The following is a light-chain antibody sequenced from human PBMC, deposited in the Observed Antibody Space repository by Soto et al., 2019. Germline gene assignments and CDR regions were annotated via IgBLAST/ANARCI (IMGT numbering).Light chain of an antibody. Sequence: QSALTQPASVSGSPGQSITISCTGTSSDVGGYNYVSWYQQHPDKAPKLMIYEVSNRPSGVSNRFSGSKSGNTASLTISGLQTEVEADYYCSSYTGSTPVYVFGTGTKLTVL. CDR3: SSYTGSTPVYV. J-gene: IGLJ1*01. CDR2: EVS. CDR1: SSDVGGYNY. V-gene: IGLV2-14*01.